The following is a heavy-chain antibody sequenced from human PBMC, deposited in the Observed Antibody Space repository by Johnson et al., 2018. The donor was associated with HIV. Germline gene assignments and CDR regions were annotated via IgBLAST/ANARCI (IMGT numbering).Heavy chain of an antibody. D-gene: IGHD5-18*01. V-gene: IGHV3-30*04. CDR1: GFSFSTSA. CDR2: IKQDGSEK. Sequence: QVQLVESGGGVVQPGRSLRLSCAASGFSFSTSAMHWVRQAPGKGLEWVTNIKQDGSEKYYADSVKGRFTISRDNSKKILYLQMNSLRAEDTATYYCARLPSGYNRDTFNIWGQGTMVTVSS. J-gene: IGHJ3*02. CDR3: ARLPSGYNRDTFNI.